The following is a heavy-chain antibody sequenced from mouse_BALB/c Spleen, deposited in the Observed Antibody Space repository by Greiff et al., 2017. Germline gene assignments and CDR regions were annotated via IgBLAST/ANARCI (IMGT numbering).Heavy chain of an antibody. J-gene: IGHJ4*01. D-gene: IGHD4-1*01. CDR1: GYTFTSYT. Sequence: VQLQQSAAELARPGASVKMSCKASGYTFTSYTMHWVKQRPGQGLEWIGYINPSSGYTEYNQKFKDKTTLTADKSSSTAYMQLSSLTSEDSAVYYCARDLGRGSGAMDDWGQGTSVTVSS. V-gene: IGHV1-4*02. CDR3: ARDLGRGSGAMDD. CDR2: INPSSGYT.